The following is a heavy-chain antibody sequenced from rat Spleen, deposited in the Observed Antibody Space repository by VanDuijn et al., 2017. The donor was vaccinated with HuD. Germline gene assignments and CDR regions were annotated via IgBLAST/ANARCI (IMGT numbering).Heavy chain of an antibody. J-gene: IGHJ3*01. CDR1: GFTFNNYW. D-gene: IGHD5-1*01. CDR3: TRSQTGRGFAY. V-gene: IGHV5-31*01. CDR2: ITNTGGSI. Sequence: EVQLVESGGGLVQPGRSLKLSCVASGFTFNNYWMTWIRQAPGKGLEWVASITNTGGSIYYLDSVKSRFTISRDNAKSTLYLQMNSLRSEDTATYYCTRSQTGRGFAYWGQGTLVTVSS.